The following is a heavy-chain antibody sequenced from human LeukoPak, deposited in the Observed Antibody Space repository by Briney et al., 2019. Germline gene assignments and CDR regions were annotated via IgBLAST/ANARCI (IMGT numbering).Heavy chain of an antibody. J-gene: IGHJ5*02. D-gene: IGHD1-1*01. V-gene: IGHV4-59*01. CDR3: ARQLGHWFDP. CDR1: GDSISRYS. Sequence: SETLSLTCVVSGDSISRYSWSWIRQSPRKGLEWIGYVYYNGDTNYNPSLKSRVIISLDTSRTRFSLKLNSVTAADTAVYSCARQLGHWFDPWGPGTLITVSS. CDR2: VYYNGDT.